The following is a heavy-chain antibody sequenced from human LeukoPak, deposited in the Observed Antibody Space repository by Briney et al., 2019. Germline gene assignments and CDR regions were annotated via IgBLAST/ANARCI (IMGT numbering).Heavy chain of an antibody. CDR1: GFTFSSYA. V-gene: IGHV3-23*01. J-gene: IGHJ4*02. D-gene: IGHD6-19*01. CDR3: AKASPGIAVAGPDY. Sequence: PGGSLRLSCAACGFTFSSYAMSLVRQAPGKGLEWVSAISGSGGSTYYADSVKGRFTISRDNSKNTLYLQMNSLRAEDTAVYYCAKASPGIAVAGPDYWGQGTLVTVSS. CDR2: ISGSGGST.